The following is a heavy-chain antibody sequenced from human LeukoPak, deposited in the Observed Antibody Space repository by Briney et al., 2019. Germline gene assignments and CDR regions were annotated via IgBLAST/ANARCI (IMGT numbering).Heavy chain of an antibody. D-gene: IGHD3-3*01. CDR3: ARQNDFRLDY. Sequence: GESLRISCKGSGYTFSSYWIGWVRQMPGKGLEWMGIIYPGDSDTRYSPSLQGQVTISVDTSIGTVYLQWSSLKASDTAIYYCARQNDFRLDYWGQGTLVTVSS. CDR1: GYTFSSYW. V-gene: IGHV5-51*01. J-gene: IGHJ4*02. CDR2: IYPGDSDT.